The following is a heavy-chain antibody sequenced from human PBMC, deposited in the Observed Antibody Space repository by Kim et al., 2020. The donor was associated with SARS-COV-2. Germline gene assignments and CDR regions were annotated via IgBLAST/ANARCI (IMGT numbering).Heavy chain of an antibody. CDR2: LSYSGST. Sequence: SETLSLTCIVSGGSISTGSYYWGWNRQPPGKGLEWIGTLSYSGSTYYNPSLKSRVTIFVDTSKNQFSLKLSSVTASDTAVYYCARQNVNRYGGRRDTNSFDYWGQGTLVTVSS. D-gene: IGHD1-26*01. CDR3: ARQNVNRYGGRRDTNSFDY. V-gene: IGHV4-39*01. CDR1: GGSISTGSYY. J-gene: IGHJ4*02.